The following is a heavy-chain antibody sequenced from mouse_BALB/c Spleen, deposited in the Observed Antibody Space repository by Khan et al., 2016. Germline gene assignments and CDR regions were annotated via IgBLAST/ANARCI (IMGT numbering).Heavy chain of an antibody. CDR1: GYTFTSYW. D-gene: IGHD1-1*01. CDR3: ASYFGSSYFDY. J-gene: IGHJ2*01. CDR2: INPSTGCT. Sequence: QVQLQQSGAELAKPGASVKMSCKASGYTFTSYWMHWVKQRPGQGLEWIGYINPSTGCTEYNQKFKDKATLTADKSSSTAYMQLSSLTSEDSAVYYCASYFGSSYFDYWGQGTTLTVSS. V-gene: IGHV1-7*01.